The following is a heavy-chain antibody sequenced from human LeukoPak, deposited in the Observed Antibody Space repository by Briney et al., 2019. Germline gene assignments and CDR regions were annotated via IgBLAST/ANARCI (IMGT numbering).Heavy chain of an antibody. CDR1: GGSISSYY. D-gene: IGHD1-14*01. CDR2: IYYSGST. J-gene: IGHJ5*02. CDR3: ARAGMARINWFDP. V-gene: IGHV4-59*01. Sequence: SETLSLTCTVSGGSISSYYWSWIRQPPGKGLEWIGYIYYSGSTNYNPSLKSRVTISVDTSKNQFSLKLSSVTAADTAVYYCARAGMARINWFDPWGQGTLVTVSS.